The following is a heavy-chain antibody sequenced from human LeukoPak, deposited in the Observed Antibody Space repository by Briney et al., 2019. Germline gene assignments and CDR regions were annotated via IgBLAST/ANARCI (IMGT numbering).Heavy chain of an antibody. J-gene: IGHJ3*02. CDR2: INPSGGST. CDR1: GYTFTSYY. CDR3: ARSGGPYFGVDKKNAFDI. D-gene: IGHD3-3*01. Sequence: ASVKVSCKASGYTFTSYYMHWVRQAPGQGLEWMGIINPSGGSTSYAQKFQGRVTMTRDTSTSTVYMELSSLRSEDTAVYYCARSGGPYFGVDKKNAFDIWGQGTMVTVSS. V-gene: IGHV1-46*01.